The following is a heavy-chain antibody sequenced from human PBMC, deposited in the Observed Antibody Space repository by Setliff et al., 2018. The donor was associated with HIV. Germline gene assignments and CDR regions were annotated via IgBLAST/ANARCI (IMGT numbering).Heavy chain of an antibody. V-gene: IGHV1-18*01. Sequence: ASVKVSCKASGYSFSTYGISWMRQAPGQGLEWLGWISGYNANTNYAQNLQGKVIMTTDTSTSTAYMEVRSLTSVDTAVYFCARAPRGDFWSGKDYFDYWGQGTLVTVSS. CDR3: ARAPRGDFWSGKDYFDY. D-gene: IGHD3-3*01. CDR1: GYSFSTYG. J-gene: IGHJ4*02. CDR2: ISGYNANT.